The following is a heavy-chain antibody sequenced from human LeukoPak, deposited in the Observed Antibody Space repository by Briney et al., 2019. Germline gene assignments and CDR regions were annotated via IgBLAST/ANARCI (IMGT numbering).Heavy chain of an antibody. CDR3: VKDRCDRATCPEV. CDR2: ISNSGDST. CDR1: GFTFNTYA. J-gene: IGHJ4*02. D-gene: IGHD1-14*01. Sequence: PGGSLRLSCAASGFTFNTYAMSWVRQAPGEGLQWVSGISNSGDSTYYLDSVKGRFTISRDNSKNTLHLQMSSLRAEDTALYYCVKDRCDRATCPEVWGQGTLVTASS. V-gene: IGHV3-23*01.